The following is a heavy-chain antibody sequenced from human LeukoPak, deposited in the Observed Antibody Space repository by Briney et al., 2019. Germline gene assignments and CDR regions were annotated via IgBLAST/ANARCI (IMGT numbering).Heavy chain of an antibody. CDR1: GFIFSSYG. J-gene: IGHJ4*02. D-gene: IGHD3-10*01. V-gene: IGHV3-33*01. Sequence: PGGSLRLSCAASGFIFSSYGMHWVRQAPGKGLEWVAVIWYDGSNKYYADSVKGRFTISRDNSKNTLYLQMNSLRAEDTAVYYCARGGQLWLGEVDYWGQGTLVTVSS. CDR2: IWYDGSNK. CDR3: ARGGQLWLGEVDY.